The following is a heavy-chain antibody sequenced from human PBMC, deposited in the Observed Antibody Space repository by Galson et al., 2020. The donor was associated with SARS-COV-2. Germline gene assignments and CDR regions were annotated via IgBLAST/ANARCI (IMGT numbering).Heavy chain of an antibody. V-gene: IGHV7-4-1*02. J-gene: IGHJ3*02. CDR3: ARPAGIGATTWVIVFDI. CDR1: GYTFTTYA. D-gene: IGHD1-26*01. CDR2: INTNTGNP. Sequence: ASVKVSCKTSGYTFTTYAINWVRQAPGQGLEWMGWINTNTGNPTYAQGFTGRFVFSLDTSVSTAYLQISSLKAEDTAVYYCARPAGIGATTWVIVFDIWGQGTTVTVSS.